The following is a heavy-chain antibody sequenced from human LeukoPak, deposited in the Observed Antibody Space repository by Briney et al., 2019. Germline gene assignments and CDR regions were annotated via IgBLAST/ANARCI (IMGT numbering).Heavy chain of an antibody. D-gene: IGHD2-21*02. CDR2: ISADVGNT. J-gene: IGHJ4*02. Sequence: PSVTVSCKASGYTFTSNGISWVRQAPGHGREWVGWISADVGNTNYAQKLQGRVTMTTDTSTSTAYMELRSLRSDDTAVYYCARSVVVTASHRRFDFWGQGTLVSVSS. V-gene: IGHV1-18*01. CDR1: GYTFTSNG. CDR3: ARSVVVTASHRRFDF.